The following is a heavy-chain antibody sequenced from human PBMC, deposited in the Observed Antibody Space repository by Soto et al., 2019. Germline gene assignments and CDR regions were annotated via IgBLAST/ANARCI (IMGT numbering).Heavy chain of an antibody. CDR1: GYTLTELS. V-gene: IGHV1-24*01. D-gene: IGHD3-22*01. CDR3: ATDPYYYDSSGYYCDY. Sequence: ASVKVSCKVSGYTLTELSMHWVRQAPGKGLEWMGGFDPEAGETIYAQKFQGRVTMTEDTSTDTAYMELSSLRSEDTAVYYCATDPYYYDSSGYYCDYWGQGTLVTVSS. J-gene: IGHJ4*02. CDR2: FDPEAGET.